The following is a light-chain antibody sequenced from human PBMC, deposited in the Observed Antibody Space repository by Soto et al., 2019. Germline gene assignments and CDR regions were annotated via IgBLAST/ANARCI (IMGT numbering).Light chain of an antibody. CDR1: QTISSR. Sequence: DIQMTQSPSTLSGSVGDRVTITCRASQTISSRLAWYQQKPGKAPKLLIYKASTVKSGVPSRFSGSGSGTEFTLTISSLQPDDFATYYCQHYNSYSEAFGQGTKVELK. V-gene: IGKV1-5*03. CDR2: KAS. J-gene: IGKJ1*01. CDR3: QHYNSYSEA.